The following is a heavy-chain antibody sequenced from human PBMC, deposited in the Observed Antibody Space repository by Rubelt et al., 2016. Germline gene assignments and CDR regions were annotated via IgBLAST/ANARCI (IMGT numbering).Heavy chain of an antibody. J-gene: IGHJ4*02. D-gene: IGHD1-14*01. CDR3: ARQDSATRSGFCLDC. Sequence: QLQLQESGPGLVKPSATLSLTCTVSGGSISSAGYYWGWIRQPPGTGLEWIGTIYSSGNTYYSPSLKSRVTISLDTSENQFCLKQTGVTAGDTAVYYWARQDSATRSGFCLDCWGQGTLVTVSS. CDR1: GGSISSAGYY. V-gene: IGHV4-39*01. CDR2: IYSSGNT.